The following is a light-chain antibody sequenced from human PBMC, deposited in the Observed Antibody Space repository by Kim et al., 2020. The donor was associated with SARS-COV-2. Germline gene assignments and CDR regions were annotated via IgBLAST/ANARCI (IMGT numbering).Light chain of an antibody. Sequence: ASVGERVTITCRASQSIGIWLAWYQQKLGKAPKVLVYKASTLERGVTSRFSGTGSGTEFTLTISSLQPDDFATYHCQQYHSSLWTFGQGTKVDIK. CDR1: QSIGIW. CDR3: QQYHSSLWT. J-gene: IGKJ1*01. V-gene: IGKV1-5*03. CDR2: KAS.